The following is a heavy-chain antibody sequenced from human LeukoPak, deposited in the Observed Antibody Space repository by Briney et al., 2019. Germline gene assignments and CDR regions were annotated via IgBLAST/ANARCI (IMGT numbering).Heavy chain of an antibody. CDR1: GFTFSSYG. D-gene: IGHD2-15*01. Sequence: GGSLRLSCAASGFTFSSYGMHWVRQAPGKGLEWVAVIWYDGSNKYYADSVKGRFTISRDNSKNTLYLQMNSLRAEDTAVYYCARALDCSGGSCYPWSSFGAYWGQGTLVTVSS. CDR3: ARALDCSGGSCYPWSSFGAY. J-gene: IGHJ4*02. V-gene: IGHV3-33*01. CDR2: IWYDGSNK.